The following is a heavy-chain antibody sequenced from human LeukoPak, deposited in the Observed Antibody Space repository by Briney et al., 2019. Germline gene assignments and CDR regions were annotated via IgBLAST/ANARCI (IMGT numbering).Heavy chain of an antibody. CDR3: TQEFIAVAGTDY. Sequence: GGSLKLSCAASGFTFSGSAMHWVRQASGKGLEWVGRIRSKANGYATAYAASVKGRFTISRDDSKNTAYLQMNSLKTEDTAVYYCTQEFIAVAGTDYWGQGTLVTVSS. J-gene: IGHJ4*02. CDR2: IRSKANGYAT. V-gene: IGHV3-73*01. D-gene: IGHD6-19*01. CDR1: GFTFSGSA.